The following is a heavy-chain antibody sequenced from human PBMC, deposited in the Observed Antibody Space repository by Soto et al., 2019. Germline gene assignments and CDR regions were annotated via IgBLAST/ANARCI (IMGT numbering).Heavy chain of an antibody. V-gene: IGHV3-72*01. D-gene: IGHD1-26*01. Sequence: EVQLVECGGGLVQPGGSLRLSCAASGFTFSDHYMDWVRQAPGKGLEWVGRSRNKANSYSTEYAPSVKGRFTISRDESKNSLYLQMNSLKSEDTAVYYCARFSGSYTRGLDYWGQGTLVTVSS. J-gene: IGHJ4*02. CDR3: ARFSGSYTRGLDY. CDR2: SRNKANSYST. CDR1: GFTFSDHY.